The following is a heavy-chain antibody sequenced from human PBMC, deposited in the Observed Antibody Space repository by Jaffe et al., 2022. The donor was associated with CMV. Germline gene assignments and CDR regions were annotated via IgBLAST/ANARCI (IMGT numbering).Heavy chain of an antibody. V-gene: IGHV3-11*06. Sequence: QVQLVESGGGLVKPGGSLRLSCAASGFTFSDYYMSWIRQAPGKGLEWVSYISSSSSYTNYADSVKGRFTISRDNAKNSLYLQMNSLRAEDTAVYYCARDAVGHYDILTGYYSGDAFDIWGQGTMVTVSS. D-gene: IGHD3-9*01. J-gene: IGHJ3*02. CDR2: ISSSSSYT. CDR3: ARDAVGHYDILTGYYSGDAFDI. CDR1: GFTFSDYY.